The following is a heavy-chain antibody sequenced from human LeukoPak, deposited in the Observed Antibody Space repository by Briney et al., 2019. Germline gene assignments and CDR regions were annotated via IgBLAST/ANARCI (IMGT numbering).Heavy chain of an antibody. D-gene: IGHD6-19*01. CDR3: ARHGASGWYHTPLDY. Sequence: SETLSLTCAVYGESFSGYYWSWIRQPPGKGLEWIGEINHSGSTNYNPSLKSRVTISVDTSKNQFSLRLTSVTAADSAVYYCARHGASGWYHTPLDYWGQGTLVTVSS. CDR2: INHSGST. CDR1: GESFSGYY. V-gene: IGHV4-34*01. J-gene: IGHJ4*02.